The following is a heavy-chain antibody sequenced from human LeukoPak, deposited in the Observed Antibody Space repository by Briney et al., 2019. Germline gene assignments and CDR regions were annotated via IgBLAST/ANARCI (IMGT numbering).Heavy chain of an antibody. D-gene: IGHD3-3*01. CDR1: GFTFSSHS. CDR2: ISSSSAR. J-gene: IGHJ4*02. V-gene: IGHV3-48*01. CDR3: ARMSGSRLPGY. Sequence: GGSLRLSCAASGFTFSSHSMNWVRQAPGKGLEWVSYISSSSARYYADSVKGRFTISRDDARNSLYLQMNSLRAEDTAVYYCARMSGSRLPGYWGQGTLVTVSS.